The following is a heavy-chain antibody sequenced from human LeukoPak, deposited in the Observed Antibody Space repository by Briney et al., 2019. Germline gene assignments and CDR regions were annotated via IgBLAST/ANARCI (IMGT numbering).Heavy chain of an antibody. CDR3: ARSWYSGSYSDAFDI. CDR2: IYYSGST. Sequence: SETLSLTCTVSGGTISSYYWSWIRQPPGKGLEWIGYIYYSGSTNYNPSLKSRVTISVDTSKNQFSLKLSSVTAADTAVYYCARSWYSGSYSDAFDIWGQGTMVTVSS. J-gene: IGHJ3*02. CDR1: GGTISSYY. V-gene: IGHV4-59*01. D-gene: IGHD1-26*01.